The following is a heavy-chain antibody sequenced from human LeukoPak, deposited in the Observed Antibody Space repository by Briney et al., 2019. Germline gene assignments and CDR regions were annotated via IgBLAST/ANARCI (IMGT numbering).Heavy chain of an antibody. CDR2: ISSTGSPI. Sequence: GGSLRLSCAASGFTFSRFGMNWVRQAPGKGLEWVSYISSTGSPIYYADSVKGRFTISRDNSKNTLYLQMNSLRAEDTAVYYCAKAHDSSGYPTPFDYWAQGTLVTVSS. D-gene: IGHD3-22*01. CDR1: GFTFSRFG. V-gene: IGHV3-48*01. CDR3: AKAHDSSGYPTPFDY. J-gene: IGHJ4*02.